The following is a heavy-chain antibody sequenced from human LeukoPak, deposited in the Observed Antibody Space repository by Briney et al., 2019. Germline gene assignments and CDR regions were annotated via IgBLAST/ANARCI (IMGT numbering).Heavy chain of an antibody. CDR2: IYYSGST. CDR3: ARSHGVVPAATLFDYYYYGMDV. V-gene: IGHV4-61*08. J-gene: IGHJ6*02. D-gene: IGHD2-2*01. CDR1: GGSISSGGYY. Sequence: PSETLSLTCTVSGGSISSGGYYWSWIRQHPGKGLEWIGYIYYSGSTNYNPSLKSRVTISVDTSKNQFSLKLSSVTAADTAVYYCARSHGVVPAATLFDYYYYGMDVWGQGTTVTVSS.